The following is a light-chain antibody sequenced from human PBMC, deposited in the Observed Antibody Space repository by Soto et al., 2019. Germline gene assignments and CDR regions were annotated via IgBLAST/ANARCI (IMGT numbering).Light chain of an antibody. CDR3: QQYDKWPRT. CDR2: FES. Sequence: VMTQSPATLSVSPGERAALSCRASQSVSTNLAWYQQKPGQPPRLLIYFESTRATAVPARFTAGGSGTEFTLTISSLQSDDLAVYYCQQYDKWPRTFGQGTKVEIK. CDR1: QSVSTN. J-gene: IGKJ1*01. V-gene: IGKV3-15*01.